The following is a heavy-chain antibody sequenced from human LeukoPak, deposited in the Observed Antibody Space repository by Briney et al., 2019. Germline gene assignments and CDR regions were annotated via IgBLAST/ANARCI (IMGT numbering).Heavy chain of an antibody. D-gene: IGHD3-3*01. V-gene: IGHV3-33*01. CDR1: GFPFSSYG. J-gene: IGHJ4*02. Sequence: GGSLRLSCAASGFPFSSYGMHWVRQAPGKGLEWVAVIRYDASRIYYADSVKGRFTISRDNSRTTVYLQMNNVRAEDTATYYCARDRAGVTIDNWGQGNLVTVSS. CDR2: IRYDASRI. CDR3: ARDRAGVTIDN.